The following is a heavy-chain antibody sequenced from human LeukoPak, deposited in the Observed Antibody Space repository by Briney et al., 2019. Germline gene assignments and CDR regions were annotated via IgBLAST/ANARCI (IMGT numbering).Heavy chain of an antibody. CDR3: ARDPPLGSCSTISCPHLDY. CDR1: GFTFSRYS. V-gene: IGHV3-21*01. J-gene: IGHJ4*02. Sequence: GGSLRLSCAASGFTFSRYSMNWVRQAPGKGLEWVSSISSSSSFIYYADSVKGRFTISRGNAKNSLYLQMNSLRAEDTAVYYCARDPPLGSCSTISCPHLDYWGQGTLVTVSP. D-gene: IGHD2-2*01. CDR2: ISSSSSFI.